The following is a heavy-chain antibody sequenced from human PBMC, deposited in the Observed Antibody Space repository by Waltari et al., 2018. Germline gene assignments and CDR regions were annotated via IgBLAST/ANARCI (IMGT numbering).Heavy chain of an antibody. D-gene: IGHD6-19*01. CDR3: ATQHSSGWSS. Sequence: QVQLQQWGAGLLKPSETLSLTCAVYGGSFSGYYWSWNRQPPGKGLEWIGEINHSGSTNYNPSLKSRVTISVDTSKNQFSLKLSSVTAADTAVYYCATQHSSGWSSWGQGTLVTVSS. CDR1: GGSFSGYY. CDR2: INHSGST. V-gene: IGHV4-34*01. J-gene: IGHJ4*02.